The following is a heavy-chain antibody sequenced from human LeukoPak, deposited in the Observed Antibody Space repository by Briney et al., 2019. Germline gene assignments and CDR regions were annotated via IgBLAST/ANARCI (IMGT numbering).Heavy chain of an antibody. CDR1: GFTFSSYS. J-gene: IGHJ6*04. CDR3: ARPTGPYYYGMDV. V-gene: IGHV3-21*05. D-gene: IGHD4-17*01. Sequence: GGSLRLSCAASGFTFSSYSMNWVRQAPGKGLEWVSYISSSSSYIYYADSVKGRFTISRDNAKNSLYLQMNSLRAEDTAVYYCARPTGPYYYGMDVWGKGTTVTVSS. CDR2: ISSSSSYI.